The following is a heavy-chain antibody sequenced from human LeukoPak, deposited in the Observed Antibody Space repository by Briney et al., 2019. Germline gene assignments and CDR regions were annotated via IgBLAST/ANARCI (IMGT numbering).Heavy chain of an antibody. V-gene: IGHV3-64*01. CDR2: ISTNGGST. J-gene: IGHJ4*02. CDR1: GFTFSRYA. D-gene: IGHD3-22*01. Sequence: GGSLRLSCAASGFTFSRYAMHRVGQAPGKGLEYVSAISTNGGSTYYASSVKGRFTISRDNSKNTLYLQMVNLRPEDMAVYYCARGNDSSGYYYFFDYWGQGTLVTVSS. CDR3: ARGNDSSGYYYFFDY.